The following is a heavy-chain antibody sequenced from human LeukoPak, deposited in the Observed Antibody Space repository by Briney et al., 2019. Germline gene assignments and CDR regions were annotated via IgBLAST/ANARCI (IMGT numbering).Heavy chain of an antibody. CDR2: IKQDGSEK. CDR3: ARDQYDTWSRRGNFDS. D-gene: IGHD3-3*01. CDR1: GFTLSSYW. Sequence: GGSLRLSCAASGFTLSSYWMSWVRQAPGKGLEWVANIKQDGSEKYYVDSVKGRFTISRDNTKNSLYLQMNSLRVEDTAVFYCARDQYDTWSRRGNFDSWGQGTLVIVSS. J-gene: IGHJ4*02. V-gene: IGHV3-7*03.